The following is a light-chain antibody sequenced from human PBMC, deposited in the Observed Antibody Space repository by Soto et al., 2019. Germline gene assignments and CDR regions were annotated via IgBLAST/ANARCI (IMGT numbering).Light chain of an antibody. CDR2: EVN. V-gene: IGLV2-8*01. CDR3: RSYAGDNTF. J-gene: IGLJ1*01. Sequence: QSVLTQPPSASGSPGQSVTLSCTGTSSDVGGYNYVSWYQQHPGKAPKLMIYEVNKRPSGVPDRFSGSKSGNTASLTVSGLQAEDEADYYCRSYAGDNTFFGTGTKVTVL. CDR1: SSDVGGYNY.